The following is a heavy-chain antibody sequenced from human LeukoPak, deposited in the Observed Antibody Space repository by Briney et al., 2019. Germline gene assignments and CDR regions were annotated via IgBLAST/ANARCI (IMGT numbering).Heavy chain of an antibody. J-gene: IGHJ5*02. CDR2: INPSGGST. D-gene: IGHD2-15*01. V-gene: IGHV1-46*01. CDR1: GYTFTSYY. CDR3: ARGYCSGGSCYDWFDP. Sequence: ASVKVSCKASGYTFTSYYMHWVRQAPGQGLEWMGIINPSGGSTSCAQKFQGRVTMTRDTSTSTVYMELSSLRSEDTAVYYCARGYCSGGSCYDWFDPWGQGTLVTVSS.